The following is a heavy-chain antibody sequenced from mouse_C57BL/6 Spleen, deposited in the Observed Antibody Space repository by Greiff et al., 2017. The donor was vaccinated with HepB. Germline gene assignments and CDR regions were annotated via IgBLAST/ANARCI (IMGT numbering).Heavy chain of an antibody. CDR1: GFTFSDYY. J-gene: IGHJ2*01. V-gene: IGHV5-16*01. D-gene: IGHD4-1*01. CDR3: ARENWDRYYFDY. Sequence: EVMLVESEGGLVQPGSSMKLSCTASGFTFSDYYMAWVRQVPEKGLEWVANINYDGSSTYYLDSLKSRFIISRDNAKNILYLQMSSLKSEDTATYYCARENWDRYYFDYWGQGTTLTVSS. CDR2: INYDGSST.